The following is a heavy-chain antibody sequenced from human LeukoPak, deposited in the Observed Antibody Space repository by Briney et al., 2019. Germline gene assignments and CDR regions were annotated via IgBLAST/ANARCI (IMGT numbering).Heavy chain of an antibody. CDR3: ARDFGGGYYPLAYFDY. CDR1: GYTFTSYA. D-gene: IGHD1-26*01. CDR2: INTNTGNP. J-gene: IGHJ4*02. V-gene: IGHV7-4-1*02. Sequence: ASVKVSCKASGYTFTSYAMNWVRQAPGQGLEWMGWINTNTGNPTYAQGFTGRFVFSLDTSVSTAYLQISSLKAEDTAVYYCARDFGGGYYPLAYFDYWGQGTLVTVSS.